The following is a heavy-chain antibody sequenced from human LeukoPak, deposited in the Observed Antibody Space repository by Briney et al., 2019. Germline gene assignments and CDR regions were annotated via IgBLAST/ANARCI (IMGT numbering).Heavy chain of an antibody. D-gene: IGHD5-24*01. Sequence: GGSLRLSCAASGSAVGSSYMNWIRQAPGKGLEWVSLISGGGDTFYADSVKGRFTISRHSSENTLFLEMGSLRPEDTAVYFCARDSRDGYYYVGTDSWGQGTLVTVSS. CDR1: GSAVGSSY. J-gene: IGHJ4*02. CDR2: ISGGGDT. V-gene: IGHV3-53*04. CDR3: ARDSRDGYYYVGTDS.